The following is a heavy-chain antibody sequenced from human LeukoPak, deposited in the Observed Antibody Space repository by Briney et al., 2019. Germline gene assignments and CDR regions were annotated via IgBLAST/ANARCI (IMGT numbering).Heavy chain of an antibody. CDR1: GYAISSGYY. D-gene: IGHD2-2*01. CDR3: ARQCSSTSCPFDY. J-gene: IGHJ4*02. CDR2: IYHSGST. Sequence: KRSATLSRTCAVSGYAISSGYYWGWIRQPPGKGLEWIGSIYHSGSTYYSPSLKSRVTISVDPSKHQFSLRLSSATAADTAVYYCARQCSSTSCPFDYWGQGTLVTVSS. V-gene: IGHV4-38-2*01.